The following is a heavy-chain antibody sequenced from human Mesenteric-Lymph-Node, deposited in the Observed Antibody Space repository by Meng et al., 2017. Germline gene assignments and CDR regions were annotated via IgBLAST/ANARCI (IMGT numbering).Heavy chain of an antibody. J-gene: IGHJ4*02. V-gene: IGHV2-5*02. CDR1: GFSIRTSGVG. Sequence: QITSKVSGPTLVKPTKTLTLSCTFSGFSIRTSGVGVGWIRQPPGKALEWLALIYWDDDKRYSPSLKSRLTITKDTSKNQVVLTMTNMDPVDTATYYCAHRAYYYDSSGYKYWGQGTLVTVSS. D-gene: IGHD3-22*01. CDR3: AHRAYYYDSSGYKY. CDR2: IYWDDDK.